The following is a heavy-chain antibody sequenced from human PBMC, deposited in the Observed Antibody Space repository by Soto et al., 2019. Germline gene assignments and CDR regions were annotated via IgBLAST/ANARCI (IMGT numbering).Heavy chain of an antibody. J-gene: IGHJ4*02. CDR2: VKDGGHT. D-gene: IGHD5-12*01. Sequence: QVQLQQWGAGLLKPSETLSLNCAVTGGYLSGYYWSWIRQPPGKGLEWIGEVKDGGHTNYSPSLRGRVTISSDTSNNRFSLRLSSVTAADTGVYYCARGQEGVVATHWDQGSLVTVSS. V-gene: IGHV4-34*01. CDR3: ARGQEGVVATH. CDR1: GGYLSGYY.